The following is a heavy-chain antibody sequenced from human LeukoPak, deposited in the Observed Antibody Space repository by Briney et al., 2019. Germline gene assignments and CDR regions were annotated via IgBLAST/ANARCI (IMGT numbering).Heavy chain of an antibody. CDR3: ATEGSIAAAGTVYDAFDI. J-gene: IGHJ3*02. CDR1: GYTLTELS. Sequence: GASVKVSCKVSGYTLTELSMHWLRQAPGKGLEWMGGFDPEDGETIYAQKFQGRVTMTEDTSTDTAYMELSSLRSEDTAVYYCATEGSIAAAGTVYDAFDIWGQGTMVTVSS. CDR2: FDPEDGET. V-gene: IGHV1-24*01. D-gene: IGHD6-13*01.